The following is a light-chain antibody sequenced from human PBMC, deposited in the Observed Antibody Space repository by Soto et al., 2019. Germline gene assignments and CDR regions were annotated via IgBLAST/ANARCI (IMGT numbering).Light chain of an antibody. J-gene: IGKJ5*01. CDR3: QQYNSYLIT. CDR1: QSTSSW. V-gene: IGKV1-5*03. CDR2: KAS. Sequence: IQRTQSPSTLSASVGDGVTITCRASQSTSSWLAWYQQKPGKAPKLLIYKASSLERGVPSRFSGSGSGTEFTLTISSLQPDDFATYYCQQYNSYLITFGQGTRLEIK.